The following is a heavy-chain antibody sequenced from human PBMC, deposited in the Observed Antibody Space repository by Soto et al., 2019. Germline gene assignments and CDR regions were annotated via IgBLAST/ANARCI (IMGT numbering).Heavy chain of an antibody. CDR2: INHSGST. D-gene: IGHD5-12*01. J-gene: IGHJ6*02. CDR3: ARGLLNIVATPLSPSYCYYGMDV. CDR1: GGSVSVYC. V-gene: IGHV4-34*01. Sequence: SETLSLTCAVYGGSVSVYCWSGIRQRRGKGLEWIGEINHSGSTNYNPSLKSRVTISVDTSKNQFSLKLSSVAAADTAVYYCARGLLNIVATPLSPSYCYYGMDVWGRGTTVT.